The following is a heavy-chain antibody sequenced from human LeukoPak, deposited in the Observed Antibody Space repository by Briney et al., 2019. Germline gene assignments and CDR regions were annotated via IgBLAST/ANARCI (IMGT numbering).Heavy chain of an antibody. CDR1: GFTFSSYS. J-gene: IGHJ6*03. Sequence: GGSLRLSCAASGFTFSSYSMNWVRQAPGKGLEWVSYISSSSSTIYYADSVKGRFTISRDNSKNTLYLQMNSLRAEDTAVYYCARYSGSSYPYYYYYYMDVWGKGTTVTVSS. CDR2: ISSSSSTI. CDR3: ARYSGSSYPYYYYYYMDV. D-gene: IGHD6-13*01. V-gene: IGHV3-48*01.